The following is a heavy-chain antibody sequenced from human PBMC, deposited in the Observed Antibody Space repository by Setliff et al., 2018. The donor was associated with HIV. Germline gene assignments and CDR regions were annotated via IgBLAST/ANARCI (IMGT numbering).Heavy chain of an antibody. CDR3: ARGYCTNAVCSDAFDI. V-gene: IGHV1-18*01. CDR1: GYTFTKYG. Sequence: WASVKVSCKSSGYTFTKYGISWVRQAPGQGLEWTGWISAYNGNTYYAQNFQGRVTMTTDTSTSTAYMELRSLRSDDTAVYYCARGYCTNAVCSDAFDIWGQGTMVTVSS. J-gene: IGHJ3*02. CDR2: ISAYNGNT. D-gene: IGHD2-8*01.